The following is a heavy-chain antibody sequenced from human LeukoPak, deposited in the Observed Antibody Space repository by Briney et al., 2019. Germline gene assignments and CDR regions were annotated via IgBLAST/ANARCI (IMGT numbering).Heavy chain of an antibody. J-gene: IGHJ6*02. CDR3: ARGRKGRGWPTGYYYYYGMDV. V-gene: IGHV4-30-2*01. CDR1: GGSISSGDYS. CDR2: INHSGST. D-gene: IGHD6-19*01. Sequence: PSQTLSLTCAVSGGSISSGDYSWSWIRQPPGKGLEWIGEINHSGSTNYNPSLKSRVTISVDTSKNQFSLKLSSVTAADAAVYYCARGRKGRGWPTGYYYYYGMDVWGQGTTVTVSS.